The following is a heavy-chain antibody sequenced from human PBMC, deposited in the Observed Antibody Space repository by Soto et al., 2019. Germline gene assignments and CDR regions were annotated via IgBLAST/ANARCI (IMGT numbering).Heavy chain of an antibody. CDR2: IYYNGDT. J-gene: IGHJ4*02. CDR3: ARSHRDNWGSPDYFGY. D-gene: IGHD7-27*01. CDR1: GGSISSGGYY. Sequence: QVQLQESGPGLVKPSQTLSLTCTVSGGSISSGGYYWSWIRQHPGKGLEWIGYIYYNGDTYYNPSLKSRVSISIDTSKNQFSLRLTSVTAADTAVYYCARSHRDNWGSPDYFGYWGQGTLVTVSS. V-gene: IGHV4-31*03.